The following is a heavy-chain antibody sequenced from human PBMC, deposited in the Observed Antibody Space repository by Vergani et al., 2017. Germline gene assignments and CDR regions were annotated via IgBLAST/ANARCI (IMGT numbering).Heavy chain of an antibody. Sequence: QVQLQESGPGLVKPSETLSLTCTVSGGSISSYYWSWIRQPPGKGLEWIGYIYYSGSTNYNPSLKSRVTISVDTSKNQFSLKLSSVTAADTAVYYCARDRXYYDFWSGYYTGWYFDLWGRGTLVTVSS. J-gene: IGHJ2*01. D-gene: IGHD3-3*01. CDR3: ARDRXYYDFWSGYYTGWYFDL. CDR1: GGSISSYY. CDR2: IYYSGST. V-gene: IGHV4-59*01.